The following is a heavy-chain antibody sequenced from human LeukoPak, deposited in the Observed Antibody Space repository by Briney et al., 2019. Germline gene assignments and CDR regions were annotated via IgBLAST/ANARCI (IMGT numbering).Heavy chain of an antibody. CDR2: ITGNGATT. CDR1: GFSFSNYG. J-gene: IGHJ4*02. D-gene: IGHD3-3*01. CDR3: VRHDFWSGFKGGDY. V-gene: IGHV3-23*01. Sequence: SGGSLRLSCAASGFSFSNYGMNWVRQAPGKGLEWVSGITGNGATTYYADSVKGRFTISRDNSRNTVYLQMNSLRAEDTAVYYCVRHDFWSGFKGGDYWGQGTLVTVSS.